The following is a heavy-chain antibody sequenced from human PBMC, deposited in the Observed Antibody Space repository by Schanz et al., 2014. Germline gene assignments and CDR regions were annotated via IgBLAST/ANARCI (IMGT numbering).Heavy chain of an antibody. V-gene: IGHV1-3*01. Sequence: QVQLLQSGAEVKKPGASMKVSCKASGYTTFTDYNIHWVRQAPGQGLEWMGWITAANGNTRYSQKFQGRVTITRDTSASTAYMELSSLRSEDTAVYYCARDGVDAAAGGNYWGQGTLVTVSS. CDR1: GYTTFTDYN. D-gene: IGHD6-13*01. CDR3: ARDGVDAAAGGNY. CDR2: ITAANGNT. J-gene: IGHJ4*02.